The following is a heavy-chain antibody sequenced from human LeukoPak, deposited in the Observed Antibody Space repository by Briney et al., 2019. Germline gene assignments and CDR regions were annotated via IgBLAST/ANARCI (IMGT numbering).Heavy chain of an antibody. V-gene: IGHV4-59*08. D-gene: IGHD5-24*01. J-gene: IGHJ4*02. CDR2: IYYSGST. CDR1: GKSGSIYY. Sequence: SETLSLTCTVSGKSGSIYYWSWIRQPPGKGLEWIGYIYYSGSTNYNPSLKSRVTISVDTSRNQFSLKLSSVTAADTAVYYCVRHSRFDGYNNFDYWGQGTLVTVSS. CDR3: VRHSRFDGYNNFDY.